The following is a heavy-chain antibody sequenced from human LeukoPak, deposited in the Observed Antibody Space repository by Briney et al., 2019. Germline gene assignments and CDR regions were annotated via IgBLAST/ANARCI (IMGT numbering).Heavy chain of an antibody. V-gene: IGHV4-39*07. CDR3: ARRGNWGLFDY. CDR2: IYHSGSI. Sequence: SETLSLTCTVSGGSISSSSYYWGWIRQPPGKGLEWIGEIYHSGSINYSPSLKSRVTISVDTSKNQFSLKLCSVAATDTAVYYCARRGNWGLFDYWGQGTLVTVSS. D-gene: IGHD7-27*01. J-gene: IGHJ4*02. CDR1: GGSISSSSYY.